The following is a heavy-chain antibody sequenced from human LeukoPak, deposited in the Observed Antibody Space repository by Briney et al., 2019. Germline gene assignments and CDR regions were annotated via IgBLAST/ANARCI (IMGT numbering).Heavy chain of an antibody. CDR1: GASINNYY. V-gene: IGHV4-4*07. CDR2: TYIDGNT. Sequence: SETLSLTCSVSGASINNYYWSWIRQPAGKGLEWIGRTYIDGNTNYTPSLKSRVTISLDKSRNEVSLKLTSVTAADTAVYYCATDFWSGHDWWGQGVLVTVSS. CDR3: ATDFWSGHDW. J-gene: IGHJ4*02. D-gene: IGHD3-3*01.